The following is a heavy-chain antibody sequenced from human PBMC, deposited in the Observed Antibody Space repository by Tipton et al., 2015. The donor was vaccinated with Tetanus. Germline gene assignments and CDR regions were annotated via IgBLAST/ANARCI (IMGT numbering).Heavy chain of an antibody. J-gene: IGHJ6*03. CDR3: ARHPLRFFAYYYMDV. CDR1: GGSISSSSYY. V-gene: IGHV4-39*01. Sequence: TLSLTCTVSGGSISSSSYYWGWIRQPPGKGLEWIGSIYYSGSTYYNPSLKSRVTISVDTSKNQFSLKLSSVTAADTAVYYCARHPLRFFAYYYMDVWGKGTTVTVFS. CDR2: IYYSGST. D-gene: IGHD3-3*01.